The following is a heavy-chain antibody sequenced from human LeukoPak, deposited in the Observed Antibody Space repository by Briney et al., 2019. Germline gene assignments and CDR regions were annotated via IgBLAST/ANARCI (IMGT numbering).Heavy chain of an antibody. CDR1: GYTFTGHY. CDR3: ARDLSGPNPLDY. J-gene: IGHJ4*02. Sequence: ASVKVSCKGSGYTFTGHYMHWVRQAPGQGLEWMGRINPNSGGTNYAQKFQGRVTMTRDTSINTAYMELGSLTSDDTAVYYCARDLSGPNPLDYWGQGTLVTVPS. V-gene: IGHV1-2*06. CDR2: INPNSGGT.